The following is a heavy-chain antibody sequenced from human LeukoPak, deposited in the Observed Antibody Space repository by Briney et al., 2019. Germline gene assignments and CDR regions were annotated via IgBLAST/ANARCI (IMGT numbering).Heavy chain of an antibody. Sequence: GGSLRLSCAASGFTFSTYAMSWVRQAPGKGLEWVSAMSGSGGSIHYADSVKGRFTISRDNSKNTLYLQMNSLRAEDTAVYYCAKETAVAGNDYWGQGTLVTVSS. V-gene: IGHV3-23*01. J-gene: IGHJ4*02. D-gene: IGHD6-19*01. CDR2: MSGSGGSI. CDR3: AKETAVAGNDY. CDR1: GFTFSTYA.